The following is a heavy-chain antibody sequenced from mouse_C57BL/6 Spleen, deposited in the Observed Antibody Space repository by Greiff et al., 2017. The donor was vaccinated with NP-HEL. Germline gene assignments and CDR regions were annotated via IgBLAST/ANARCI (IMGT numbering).Heavy chain of an antibody. CDR1: GYTFTSYW. J-gene: IGHJ2*01. Sequence: QVQLQQPGAELVKPGASVKLSCKASGYTFTSYWMHWVKQRPGLGLEWIGMIHPNSGSTNYNEKFKSKATLTVDKSSSTAYMQLSSLTSEDSAVYYCAREGDDYDVDYWGQGTTLTVSS. CDR3: AREGDDYDVDY. D-gene: IGHD2-4*01. V-gene: IGHV1-64*01. CDR2: IHPNSGST.